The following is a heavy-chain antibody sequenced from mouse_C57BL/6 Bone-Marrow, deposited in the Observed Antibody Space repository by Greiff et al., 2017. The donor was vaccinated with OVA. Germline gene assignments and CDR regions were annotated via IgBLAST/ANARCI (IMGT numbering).Heavy chain of an antibody. V-gene: IGHV1-55*01. D-gene: IGHD2-2*01. CDR2: IYPGSGST. J-gene: IGHJ2*01. Sequence: QVQLQQSGAELVKPGASVKMSCKASGYTFTSYWITWVKQRPGQGLEWIGDIYPGSGSTNYNEKFKSKATLTVDTSSSTAYMQLSSLTSEDSAVYYCARDIYYGYDGDYFDYWGQGTTLTVSS. CDR3: ARDIYYGYDGDYFDY. CDR1: GYTFTSYW.